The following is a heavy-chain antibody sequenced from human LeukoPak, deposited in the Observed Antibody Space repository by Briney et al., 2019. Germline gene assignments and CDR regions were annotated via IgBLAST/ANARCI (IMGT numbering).Heavy chain of an antibody. V-gene: IGHV3-20*04. J-gene: IGHJ4*02. CDR1: GFTFDDYG. D-gene: IGHD3-22*01. CDR2: INWNGGST. Sequence: PGGSLRLSCAASGFTFDDYGMSWVRQAPGKGLEWVSGINWNGGSTGYADSVKGRFTISRDNAKNSLYLQMNSLRAEDTAVYCCAKKGDYYDSSGYYNFDYWGQGTLVTVSS. CDR3: AKKGDYYDSSGYYNFDY.